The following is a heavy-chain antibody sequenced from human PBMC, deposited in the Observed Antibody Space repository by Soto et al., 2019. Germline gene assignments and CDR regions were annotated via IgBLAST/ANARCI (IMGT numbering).Heavy chain of an antibody. Sequence: LSLTCTVSGGSISSGGYYWSWIRQHPGKGLEWIGYIYYSGSTYYNPSLKSRVTISVDTSKNQFSLKLSSVTAADTAVYYCARVGEYYDSSGWYYFDYWGQGTLVTVSS. CDR3: ARVGEYYDSSGWYYFDY. V-gene: IGHV4-31*03. CDR1: GGSISSGGYY. CDR2: IYYSGST. D-gene: IGHD3-22*01. J-gene: IGHJ4*02.